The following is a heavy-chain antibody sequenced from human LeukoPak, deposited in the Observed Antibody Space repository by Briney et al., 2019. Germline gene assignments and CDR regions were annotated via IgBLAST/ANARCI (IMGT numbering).Heavy chain of an antibody. V-gene: IGHV4-59*01. D-gene: IGHD6-13*01. CDR1: GGSISRDY. CDR2: IYYTGST. CDR3: ARDRPGGSSLDY. Sequence: SETQSLTCTVSGGSISRDYWSWIRQPPGKGLEWIGYIYYTGSTNYNPSLKSRVTISVDTSKNQFSLKLSSVTAADTAVYYCARDRPGGSSLDYWGQGTLVTVSS. J-gene: IGHJ4*02.